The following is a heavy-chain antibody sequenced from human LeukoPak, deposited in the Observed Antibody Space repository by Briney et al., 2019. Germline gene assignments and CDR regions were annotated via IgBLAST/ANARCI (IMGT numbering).Heavy chain of an antibody. Sequence: SETLSCNCAVYGGSFSGNYWSRIRQRQGKGLKWNGDNKYSGSTNYNPSLKSRVTISVDTSKNQFSLKLSSVTAADTAVYYWARGGRHTGSFGYWGQGTLVTVSS. D-gene: IGHD3-10*01. CDR3: ARGGRHTGSFGY. J-gene: IGHJ4*02. V-gene: IGHV4-34*01. CDR2: NKYSGST. CDR1: GGSFSGNY.